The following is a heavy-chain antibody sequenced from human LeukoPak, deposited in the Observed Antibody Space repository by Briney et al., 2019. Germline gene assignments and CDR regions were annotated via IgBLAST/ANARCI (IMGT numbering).Heavy chain of an antibody. CDR2: IFPIFGTA. Sequence: ASVKVSCKASGGTFSSYGINWVRQAPGQGLEWMGGIFPIFGTADYARNFQGRVTISADASTSTAYMELSSLTSEDTAVYYCARAANAFDIWGQGTMDTVSS. D-gene: IGHD2-15*01. J-gene: IGHJ3*02. CDR3: ARAANAFDI. V-gene: IGHV1-69*13. CDR1: GGTFSSYG.